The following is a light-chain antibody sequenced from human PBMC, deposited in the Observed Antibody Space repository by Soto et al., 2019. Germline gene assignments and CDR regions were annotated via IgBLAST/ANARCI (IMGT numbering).Light chain of an antibody. CDR3: LHLNSYSPDT. Sequence: DIQLTQSPSFLSASVGDRVSITCQASQGISCYLAWYQQKPGKAPKLLIFAASTLQNGVPSRFSGSGSGTEFTLTISSLQPEDFATYYCLHLNSYSPDTFGPGTKVDIK. V-gene: IGKV1-9*01. CDR2: AAS. J-gene: IGKJ3*01. CDR1: QGISCY.